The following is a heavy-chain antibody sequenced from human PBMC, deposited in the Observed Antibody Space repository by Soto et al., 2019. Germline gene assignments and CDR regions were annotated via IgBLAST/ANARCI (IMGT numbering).Heavy chain of an antibody. D-gene: IGHD6-19*01. CDR2: ITSDTNTI. J-gene: IGHJ4*02. CDR3: ARSVEGHFDD. V-gene: IGHV3-48*02. CDR1: GFPFSIYS. Sequence: EVQLVESGGGLVQPGGSLRLTCVASGFPFSIYSMNWVRQAPGKGLEWSSYITSDTNTIKYADSVKGRFTISRDNAKNLVYLQMNSLRDEDTDVYLCARSVEGHFDDWGQGTVVTVSS.